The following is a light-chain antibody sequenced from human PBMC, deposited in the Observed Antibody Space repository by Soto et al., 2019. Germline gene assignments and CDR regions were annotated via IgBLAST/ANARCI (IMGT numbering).Light chain of an antibody. V-gene: IGKV3-15*01. Sequence: DIVMTQSPDSLAVSLGERATINCKSSQSVSSNLAWYQQKPCQAPRLLIYGAPTRATGIPARFSGSGSGTEFTLTISSLQSEDFAVYYCQQYNNWPITFGQGTRLEIK. CDR1: QSVSSN. J-gene: IGKJ5*01. CDR2: GAP. CDR3: QQYNNWPIT.